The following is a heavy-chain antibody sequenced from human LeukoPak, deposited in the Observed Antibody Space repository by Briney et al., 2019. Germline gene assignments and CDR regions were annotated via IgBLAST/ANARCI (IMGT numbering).Heavy chain of an antibody. CDR2: ISSSGSTI. Sequence: GGSLRLSCAASEFNFSSYEMNWVRQAPGKGLEWVSYISSSGSTIYYADSVKGRFTISRDNAKNSLYLQMNSLRAEDTAVYYCARDTNGDGWFDPWGQGTLVTVSS. CDR3: ARDTNGDGWFDP. D-gene: IGHD4-17*01. J-gene: IGHJ5*02. CDR1: EFNFSSYE. V-gene: IGHV3-48*03.